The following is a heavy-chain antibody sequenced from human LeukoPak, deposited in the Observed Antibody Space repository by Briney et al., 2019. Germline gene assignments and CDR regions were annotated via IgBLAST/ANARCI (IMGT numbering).Heavy chain of an antibody. Sequence: GRSLRLSCAASGFTFSSYGMHWVRQAPGKGLEWVAVISYDGSNKYYADSVKGRFTISRDNSKNTLYLQMNSLGAEDTAVYYCAKLGGKEQLVHYGMDVWGQGTTVTVSS. V-gene: IGHV3-30*18. CDR3: AKLGGKEQLVHYGMDV. CDR2: ISYDGSNK. D-gene: IGHD6-6*01. J-gene: IGHJ6*02. CDR1: GFTFSSYG.